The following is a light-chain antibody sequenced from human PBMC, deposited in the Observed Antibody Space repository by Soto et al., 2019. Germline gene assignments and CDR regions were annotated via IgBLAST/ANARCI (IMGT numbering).Light chain of an antibody. V-gene: IGKV3-20*01. J-gene: IGKJ4*01. CDR1: QSVGNNY. CDR2: DGY. Sequence: EIVLTQSPGTLSLSPGERATLSCRASQSVGNNYLAWFQQKPGQAPRLLIDDGYRRATGIPDRFSGSGSGTDFTRTISRLEPEDSAVYYCQQCASSPLTFGGGTKVEIK. CDR3: QQCASSPLT.